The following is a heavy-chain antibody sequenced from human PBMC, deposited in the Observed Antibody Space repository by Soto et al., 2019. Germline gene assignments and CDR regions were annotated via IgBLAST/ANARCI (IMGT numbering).Heavy chain of an antibody. CDR3: ARVPLVAATRGLYWFDP. CDR2: IIPIFGTA. CDR1: GGTFSSYA. V-gene: IGHV1-69*13. J-gene: IGHJ5*02. Sequence: SVKVSCKASGGTFSSYAISWVRQAPGQGLEWMGGIIPIFGTANYAQKFQGRVTITADESTSTAYMELSSLRSEDTAVYYCARVPLVAATRGLYWFDPWGQGTLVTVSS. D-gene: IGHD2-15*01.